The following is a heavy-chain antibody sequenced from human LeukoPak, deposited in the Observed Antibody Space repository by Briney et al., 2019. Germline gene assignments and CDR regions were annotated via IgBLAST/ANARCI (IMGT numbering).Heavy chain of an antibody. CDR3: ASERYGD. CDR1: GFTVSSSY. J-gene: IGHJ4*02. D-gene: IGHD1-1*01. CDR2: ISSSSSYI. V-gene: IGHV3-21*01. Sequence: GGSLRLSCTGSGFTVSSSYMSWVRQAPGKGLEWVSSISSSSSYIYYADSVKGRFTISRDNAKNSLYLQMNSLRAEDTAVYYCASERYGDWGQGTLVTVSS.